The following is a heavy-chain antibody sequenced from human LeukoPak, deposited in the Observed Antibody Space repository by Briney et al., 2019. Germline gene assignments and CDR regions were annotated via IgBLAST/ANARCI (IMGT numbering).Heavy chain of an antibody. J-gene: IGHJ5*02. CDR3: ARMLSYYDSSGYPNWFDP. CDR1: GGSISSGDYY. D-gene: IGHD3-22*01. CDR2: IYYSGST. V-gene: IGHV4-30-4*01. Sequence: SETLSLTCTVSGGSISSGDYYWSWIRQPPGKGLEWIGYIYYSGSTYYNPSLKSRVTMSVDTSKNQFSLKLSSVTAADTAVYYCARMLSYYDSSGYPNWFDPWGQGTLVTVSS.